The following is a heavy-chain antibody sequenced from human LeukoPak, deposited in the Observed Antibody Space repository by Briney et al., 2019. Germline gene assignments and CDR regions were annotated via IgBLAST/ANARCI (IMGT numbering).Heavy chain of an antibody. CDR2: ISYDGSNT. Sequence: GGTLRLSCVASGFTFSDYSMNWVRHAPGKGLDWVAVISYDGSNTYYADSVKGRFTISRDNSKNPLYLQMNSLRAEDTAVYYCAKSQSGSYPDFDYWGQGTLVTVSS. D-gene: IGHD1-26*01. V-gene: IGHV3-30*18. CDR1: GFTFSDYS. CDR3: AKSQSGSYPDFDY. J-gene: IGHJ4*02.